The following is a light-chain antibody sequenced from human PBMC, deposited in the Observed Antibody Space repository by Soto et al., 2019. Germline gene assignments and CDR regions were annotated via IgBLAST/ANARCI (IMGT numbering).Light chain of an antibody. V-gene: IGLV2-14*03. CDR3: SSLTSNLIYL. CDR1: HNDIGTYDY. J-gene: IGLJ1*01. Sequence: QSALTQPTSVSGSPGQSITISCTGNHNDIGTYDYVSWYQQHPGRAPRLLIHGVTTRPSGISDRFSASKSGLTASLTISGLQPEDEADYSCSSLTSNLIYLFGHGTKVTVL. CDR2: GVT.